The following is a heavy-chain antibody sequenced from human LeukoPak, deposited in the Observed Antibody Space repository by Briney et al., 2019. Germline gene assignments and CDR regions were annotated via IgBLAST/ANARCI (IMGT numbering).Heavy chain of an antibody. D-gene: IGHD3-10*01. Sequence: GGSPRLSCAASGFTFSSYSMNWVRQAPGKGLEWVSSISSSSYIYYADSVKGRFTISRDNAKNSLYLQMNSLRAEDTAVYYCARSFGAANNWFDPWGQGTLVTVSS. CDR2: ISSSSYI. CDR3: ARSFGAANNWFDP. CDR1: GFTFSSYS. V-gene: IGHV3-21*01. J-gene: IGHJ5*02.